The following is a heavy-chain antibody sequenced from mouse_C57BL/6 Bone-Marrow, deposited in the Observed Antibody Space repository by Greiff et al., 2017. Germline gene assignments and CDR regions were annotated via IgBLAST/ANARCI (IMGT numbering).Heavy chain of an antibody. J-gene: IGHJ4*01. Sequence: EVKLQESGPGLVKPSQSLSLTCSVTGYSITSGYYWNWIRQFPGNKLEWMGYISYDGSNNYNPSLKNRISITRDTSKNQFFLKLNSVTTEDTATYYCASPPITTVVAYYAMDYWGQGTSVTVSS. CDR2: ISYDGSN. CDR3: ASPPITTVVAYYAMDY. CDR1: GYSITSGYY. D-gene: IGHD1-1*01. V-gene: IGHV3-6*01.